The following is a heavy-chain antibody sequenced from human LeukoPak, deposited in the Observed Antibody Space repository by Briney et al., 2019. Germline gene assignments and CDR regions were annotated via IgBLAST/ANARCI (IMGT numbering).Heavy chain of an antibody. D-gene: IGHD1-1*01. J-gene: IGHJ6*03. CDR3: ARANWRYYYYYYMDV. V-gene: IGHV1-8*03. CDR2: MNPNSGNT. CDR1: GYTFTSYD. Sequence: ASVKVSCKASGYTFTSYDINWVRQATGQGLEWMGWMNPNSGNTGYAQKFQGRVTITRNPSISTAYMELRSLISEDTAVYYCARANWRYYYYYYMDVWGKGTTVTVSS.